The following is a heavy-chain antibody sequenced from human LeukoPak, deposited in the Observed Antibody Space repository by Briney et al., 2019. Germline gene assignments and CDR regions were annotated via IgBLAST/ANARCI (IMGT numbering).Heavy chain of an antibody. Sequence: GGSLRLSCVASGFTVRSNYMSWVRQAPGKGLEWVSDIYSGGSTHYADSVKGRFTISRDNSKNTLYLQMNSLRAEDTAVYYCARAGSGSPNHYWGQGTLVTVSS. D-gene: IGHD1-26*01. CDR1: GFTVRSNY. CDR3: ARAGSGSPNHY. CDR2: IYSGGST. J-gene: IGHJ4*02. V-gene: IGHV3-66*01.